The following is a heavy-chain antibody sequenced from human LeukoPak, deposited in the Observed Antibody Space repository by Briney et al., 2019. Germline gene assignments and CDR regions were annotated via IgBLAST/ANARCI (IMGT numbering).Heavy chain of an antibody. CDR2: IKQDGSEK. D-gene: IGHD3-3*01. CDR3: ARAYYDFWSGYGLRY. Sequence: TGXSLRLSCAASGFTFSSYSMSWVRQAPGKGMEWVANIKQDGSEKYYVDSVKGRFTISRDNAKNSLYLQMNSLRAEDTAAYYCARAYYDFWSGYGLRYWGQGTLVTVSS. CDR1: GFTFSSYS. V-gene: IGHV3-7*04. J-gene: IGHJ4*02.